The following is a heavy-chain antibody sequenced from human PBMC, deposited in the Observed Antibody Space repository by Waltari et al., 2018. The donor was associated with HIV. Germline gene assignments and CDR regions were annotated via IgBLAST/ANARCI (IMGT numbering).Heavy chain of an antibody. D-gene: IGHD1-26*01. J-gene: IGHJ4*02. CDR3: AKSGRVEYYFDY. V-gene: IGHV4-34*02. CDR1: RGSFSDHS. Sequence: QVQLQQWGGGLLRPSGTLSLTCAVYRGSFSDHSWTWLRQAPGKGLQWLGEINHSGTTIYDKSLQGRLVISRDASKNQFSLTLESVTARDTAVYFCAKSGRVEYYFDYWGLGTLVTVSS. CDR2: INHSGTT.